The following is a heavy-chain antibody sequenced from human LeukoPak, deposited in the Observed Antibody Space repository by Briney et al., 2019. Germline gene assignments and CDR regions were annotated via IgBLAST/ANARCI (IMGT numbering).Heavy chain of an antibody. Sequence: SETLSLTCAVYGGSFSGYYWSWIRQPPGKGLEWIGEINHSGSTNYNPSLKSRVTISVDTSKNQFSLRLSSVTAADTAVYYCARGKRWELLDYWGQGTLVTVSS. D-gene: IGHD1-26*01. CDR2: INHSGST. V-gene: IGHV4-34*01. CDR3: ARGKRWELLDY. J-gene: IGHJ4*02. CDR1: GGSFSGYY.